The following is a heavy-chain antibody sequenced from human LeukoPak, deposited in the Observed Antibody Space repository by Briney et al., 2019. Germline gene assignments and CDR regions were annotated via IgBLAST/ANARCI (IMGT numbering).Heavy chain of an antibody. D-gene: IGHD1-14*01. CDR2: ISSSSRTV. V-gene: IGHV3-48*01. J-gene: IGHJ6*03. CDR3: ARRVTTLYYMDV. CDR1: GFTFSNYN. Sequence: GGSLRLSCATSGFTFSNYNMNWVRQAPGKGLEWVSYISSSSRTVYHADSVKGRFTISRDNAKNSLYLQMNSLRAEDTAVYYCARRVTTLYYMDVWGKGTTVTVSS.